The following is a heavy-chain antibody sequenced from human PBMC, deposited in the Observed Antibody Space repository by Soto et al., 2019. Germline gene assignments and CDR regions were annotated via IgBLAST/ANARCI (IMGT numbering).Heavy chain of an antibody. Sequence: QVQLVESGGGVVQPGRSLRLSCAASGFTFSSYGMHWVRQAPGKGLEWVAVISYDGSHKYYADSVKGRFTISRDNSKNTLYLQMNSPRAEDTAVYYRAKGLAPCGGDCYSHFDLWGRGTLV. D-gene: IGHD2-21*02. V-gene: IGHV3-30*18. J-gene: IGHJ2*01. CDR2: ISYDGSHK. CDR1: GFTFSSYG. CDR3: AKGLAPCGGDCYSHFDL.